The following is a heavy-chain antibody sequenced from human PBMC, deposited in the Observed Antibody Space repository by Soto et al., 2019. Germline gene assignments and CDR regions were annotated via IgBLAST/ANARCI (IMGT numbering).Heavy chain of an antibody. J-gene: IGHJ5*02. CDR3: VRDGTKTLRDWFDP. Sequence: SETQYLTCPVSGGSITSGDYYWSWIRQAPGKGLEWIGYIYYRGSTHYNLSLKSRVTISVDTSQNQFSLKLSSVTAADTAVYYCVRDGTKTLRDWFDPWGQGISVTVSS. V-gene: IGHV4-30-4*01. D-gene: IGHD1-1*01. CDR2: IYYRGST. CDR1: GGSITSGDYY.